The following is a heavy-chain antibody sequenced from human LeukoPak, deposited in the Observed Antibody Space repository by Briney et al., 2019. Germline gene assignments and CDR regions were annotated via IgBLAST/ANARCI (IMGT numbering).Heavy chain of an antibody. CDR3: AKDRRAEDYYYYMDV. CDR1: GFTFSSYG. Sequence: GGSLRLSCAASGFTFSSYGMHWVRQAPGKGLEWVAFIRYDGSNKYYADSVKGRFTISRDNSKNTLYLQMNSLRAEDTAVYYCAKDRRAEDYYYYMDVWGKGTTVTVSS. CDR2: IRYDGSNK. V-gene: IGHV3-30*02. J-gene: IGHJ6*03.